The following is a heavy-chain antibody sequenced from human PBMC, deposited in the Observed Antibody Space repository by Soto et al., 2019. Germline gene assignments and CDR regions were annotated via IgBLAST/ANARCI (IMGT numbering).Heavy chain of an antibody. CDR3: ARSYGDYYYYAMAV. V-gene: IGHV1-69*13. CDR1: GGTFSSYA. CDR2: IIPIFGAA. D-gene: IGHD4-17*01. J-gene: IGHJ6*02. Sequence: GASVKVSCKASGGTFSSYAISWVRQAPGQGLEWMGGIIPIFGAANYAQKYQGRVTITADDSTSTVYMELSSLRSEDTAVYYCARSYGDYYYYAMAVWGQGTTVTVSS.